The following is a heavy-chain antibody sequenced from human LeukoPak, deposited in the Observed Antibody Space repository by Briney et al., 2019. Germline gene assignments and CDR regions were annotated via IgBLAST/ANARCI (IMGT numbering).Heavy chain of an antibody. J-gene: IGHJ4*02. CDR1: GGSISSGGYY. Sequence: PSETLSLTCTVSGGSISSGGYYWSWIRQHPGKGLEWIGYIYYSGSTYYNPSLKSRVTISVDTSKNQFSLKLSSVTAADTAVYYCARAKQQLATGRTYYFDYWGQGTLVTVSS. CDR2: IYYSGST. V-gene: IGHV4-31*03. D-gene: IGHD6-13*01. CDR3: ARAKQQLATGRTYYFDY.